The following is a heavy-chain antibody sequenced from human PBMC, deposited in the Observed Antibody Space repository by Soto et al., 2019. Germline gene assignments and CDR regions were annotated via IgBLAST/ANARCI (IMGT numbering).Heavy chain of an antibody. CDR2: IYWDDSK. CDR1: GSSLSTNGVG. CDR3: AKKGGGDYILGY. D-gene: IGHD4-17*01. V-gene: IGHV2-5*02. J-gene: IGHJ4*02. Sequence: QITLKESGPTLVKPTQTLTLTCCFSGSSLSTNGVGVGWIRQPPGKALEWIALIYWDDSKHYSPSLNSRLTITKDTSRNLVVLTMTNMDPVDTATYYCAKKGGGDYILGYWGQGTLVTVSS.